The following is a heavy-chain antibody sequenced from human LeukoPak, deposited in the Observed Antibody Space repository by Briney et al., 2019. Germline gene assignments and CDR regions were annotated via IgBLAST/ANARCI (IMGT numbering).Heavy chain of an antibody. V-gene: IGHV1-69*04. CDR1: GGTFSSYA. J-gene: IGHJ6*02. CDR2: IIPILGIA. CDR3: ARRLSYYYGMDV. Sequence: ASVKVSCKASGGTFSSYAISWVRQAPGQGLEWMGRIIPILGIANYAQKFQGRVTITADKSTSTAYMELSSLRSEDTAVYYCARRLSYYYGMDVWGQGTTVTVSS.